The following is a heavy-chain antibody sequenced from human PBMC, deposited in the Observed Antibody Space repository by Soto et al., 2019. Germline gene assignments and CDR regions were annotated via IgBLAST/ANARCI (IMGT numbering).Heavy chain of an antibody. J-gene: IGHJ4*02. CDR3: ARDPLGYSGYDYAPGPLDY. CDR1: GGTFSSYA. V-gene: IGHV1-69*13. Sequence: SVKVSCKASGGTFSSYAISWVRQAPGQGLEWMGGIIPIFGTANDAQKFQGRVTITADESTSTAYMELSSLRSEDTAVYYCARDPLGYSGYDYAPGPLDYWGQGTLVTVSS. D-gene: IGHD5-12*01. CDR2: IIPIFGTA.